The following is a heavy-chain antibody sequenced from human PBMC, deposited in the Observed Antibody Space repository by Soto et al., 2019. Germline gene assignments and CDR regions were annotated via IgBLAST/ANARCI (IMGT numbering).Heavy chain of an antibody. CDR3: AKEMFPRTVLDSSSPWGDH. V-gene: IGHV3-30*18. CDR1: GFTFDDFG. J-gene: IGHJ5*02. Sequence: QVQLVESGGGVVQPGTSLKLSCAASGFTFDDFGFHWVRQAPGKGLEWVATLSYDGSHEYYADSVKGRFTISRDNSKITLYLQMNSLKTEDTAMYYCAKEMFPRTVLDSSSPWGDHWGQGTLVTVSS. CDR2: LSYDGSHE. D-gene: IGHD3-22*01.